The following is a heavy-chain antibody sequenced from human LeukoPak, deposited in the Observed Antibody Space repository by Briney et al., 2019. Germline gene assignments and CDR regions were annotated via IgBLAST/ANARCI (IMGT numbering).Heavy chain of an antibody. J-gene: IGHJ4*02. CDR1: GGSISSGDYY. CDR3: ARESGANYYDSSGGRDY. V-gene: IGHV4-30-4*01. Sequence: SQTLSLTCTVSGGSISSGDYYWSWIRQPPGKGLEWIGYIYYSGSTYYNPSLKSRVTISVDTSKNQFSLKLSSVTAADTAVYYCARESGANYYDSSGGRDYWGQGTLVTVSS. CDR2: IYYSGST. D-gene: IGHD3-22*01.